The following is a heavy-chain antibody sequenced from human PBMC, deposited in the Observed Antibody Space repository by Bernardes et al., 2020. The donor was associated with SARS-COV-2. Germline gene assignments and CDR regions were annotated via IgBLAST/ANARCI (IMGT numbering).Heavy chain of an antibody. CDR3: ATLPYTGSYWISFYFDY. J-gene: IGHJ4*02. V-gene: IGHV1-24*01. CDR2: FDPEYAEA. Sequence: ASVKVSCKVSGYSLTDLSMHWVLQAPGKGLEWIGAFDPEYAEAVYAQKFQGRVTLTGDTSTDTTHMELSSLRSEDTAMYYCATLPYTGSYWISFYFDYWGQGTLVTVSS. D-gene: IGHD1-26*01. CDR1: GYSLTDLS.